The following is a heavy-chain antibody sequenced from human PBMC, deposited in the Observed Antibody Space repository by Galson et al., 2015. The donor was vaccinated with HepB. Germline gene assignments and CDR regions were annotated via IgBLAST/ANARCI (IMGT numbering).Heavy chain of an antibody. CDR2: ISYDGSNK. Sequence: SLRLSCEASGFTFSSYAMHWVRQAPGKGLEWVAVISYDGSNKYYADSVKGRFTISRDNSKNTLYLQMNSLRAEDTAVYYCATSSLMIVVGHFDYWGQGTLVTVSS. D-gene: IGHD3-22*01. V-gene: IGHV3-30*04. CDR3: ATSSLMIVVGHFDY. J-gene: IGHJ4*02. CDR1: GFTFSSYA.